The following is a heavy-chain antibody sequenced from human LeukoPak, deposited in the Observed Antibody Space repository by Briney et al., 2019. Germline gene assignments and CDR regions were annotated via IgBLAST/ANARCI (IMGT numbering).Heavy chain of an antibody. V-gene: IGHV4-59*01. D-gene: IGHD3/OR15-3a*01. CDR2: IHYSGST. J-gene: IGHJ1*01. Sequence: SETLSLTCTVSGGSIGSYYWNWIRQAPGKGLEWIGYIHYSGSTNHNSALKSRVTISVDTSKNQYSLKLSSMTAADTAVYYCARPGGLVEYFQYWGQGTLVTVSS. CDR3: ARPGGLVEYFQY. CDR1: GGSIGSYY.